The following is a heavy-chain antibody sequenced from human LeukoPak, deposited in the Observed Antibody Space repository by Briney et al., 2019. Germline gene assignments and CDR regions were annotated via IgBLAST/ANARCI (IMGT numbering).Heavy chain of an antibody. CDR3: ARGRSESYSDDY. J-gene: IGHJ4*02. Sequence: PSETLSLTCSVSGGSVSSRSYYWSWIRQPPGKGLEWIGYIYYGGSTNYNPSLKSRVTISVDTSKNQFSLKVRSVTAVDTAVYYCARGRSESYSDDYWGQGTLVTVSS. CDR1: GGSVSSRSYY. D-gene: IGHD1-26*01. V-gene: IGHV4-61*01. CDR2: IYYGGST.